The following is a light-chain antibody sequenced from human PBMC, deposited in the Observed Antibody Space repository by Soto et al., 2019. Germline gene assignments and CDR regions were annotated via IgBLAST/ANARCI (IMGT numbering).Light chain of an antibody. CDR1: QGISSY. Sequence: AIRMTQSPSSFSASTGDRVTITCRASQGISSYLAWYQQKPGKAPKLLVYAASTLQYGVPSRFSGSGSGTDFILTINCLQSEDFATYFCQQYYTYPRTFGQGTKLEI. CDR3: QQYYTYPRT. CDR2: AAS. V-gene: IGKV1-8*01. J-gene: IGKJ2*01.